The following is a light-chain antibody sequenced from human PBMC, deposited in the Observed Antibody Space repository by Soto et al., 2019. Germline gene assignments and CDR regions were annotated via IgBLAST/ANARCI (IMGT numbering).Light chain of an antibody. J-gene: IGKJ1*01. CDR3: QQYDSYPWT. CDR1: QSISSL. V-gene: IGKV1-5*01. Sequence: DIQMTQSPSTLSASLGDRVTITCRASQSISSLLAWYQQKSGKAPKFLIYDASSLESGVPSRFSGSGSGTESTLTISTLQPDDFATYYCQQYDSYPWTFGQGTKVDIK. CDR2: DAS.